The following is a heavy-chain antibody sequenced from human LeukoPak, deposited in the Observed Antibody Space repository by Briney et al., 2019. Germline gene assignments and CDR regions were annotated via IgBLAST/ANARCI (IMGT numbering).Heavy chain of an antibody. CDR2: IKSKTYGGTT. J-gene: IGHJ4*02. V-gene: IGHV3-15*01. CDR3: STATSY. CDR1: GFTFSNAW. Sequence: PGGSLRLSCAASGFTFSNAWMSWVRQAPGKGLEWVGRIKSKTYGGTTDYAAPVKGRFTISRDDSKNTVYLQMSSLKTEDTGVYYCSTATSYWGQGSLVTVSS.